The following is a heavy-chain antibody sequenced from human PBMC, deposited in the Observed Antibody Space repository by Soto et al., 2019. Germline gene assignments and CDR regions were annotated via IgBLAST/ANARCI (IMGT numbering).Heavy chain of an antibody. V-gene: IGHV4-30-4*01. CDR3: AREVVAAPTSRFDY. CDR1: GFSSSSGDYY. Sequence: SETLSLTCTFSGFSSSSGDYYWSWIRQPPGKGLEWIGYIYYSGSTYYNPSLKSRVTISVDTSKNQFSLKLSSVTAADTAVYYCAREVVAAPTSRFDYWGQGTLVNVSS. D-gene: IGHD2-15*01. J-gene: IGHJ4*02. CDR2: IYYSGST.